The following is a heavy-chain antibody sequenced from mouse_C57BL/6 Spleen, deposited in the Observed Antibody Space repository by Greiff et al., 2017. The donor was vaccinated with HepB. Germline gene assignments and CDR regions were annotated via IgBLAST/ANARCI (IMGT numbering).Heavy chain of an antibody. V-gene: IGHV1-15*01. Sequence: QVQLQQSGAELVRPGASVTLSCKASGYTFTDYEMHWVKQTPVHGLEWIGAIDPETGGTAYNQKFKGKAILTADKSSSTAYMELRSLTSEDSAVYYCTRDYLLHIDGWGTGTPATVSS. J-gene: IGHJ1*02. CDR1: GYTFTDYE. CDR3: TRDYLLHIDG. CDR2: IDPETGGT. D-gene: IGHD1-1*01.